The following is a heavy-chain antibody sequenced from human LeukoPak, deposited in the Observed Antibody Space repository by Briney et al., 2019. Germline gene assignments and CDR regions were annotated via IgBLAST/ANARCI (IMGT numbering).Heavy chain of an antibody. Sequence: GASVKVSCKTSVYSVIDYYMHWVRPAPGQGLEWVGWINPNTGGTKYAQEFQGGVTMTGDTSLSIVQMELRSLTADDTAMYYCATPVPGYGALDVWGKGTMVTVSS. CDR1: VYSVIDYY. CDR3: ATPVPGYGALDV. CDR2: INPNTGGT. V-gene: IGHV1-2*02. J-gene: IGHJ3*01. D-gene: IGHD3-9*01.